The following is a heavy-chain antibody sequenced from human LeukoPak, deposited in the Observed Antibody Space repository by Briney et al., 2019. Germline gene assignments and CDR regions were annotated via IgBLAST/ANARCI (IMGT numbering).Heavy chain of an antibody. V-gene: IGHV4-34*01. Sequence: SGTLSLTCAVYGGSFSGYYWSWSRQPPGKGLEWIGEINHSGSTNYNPSLKSRVTISVDTSKNQFSLKLSSVTAADTAVYYCARFLGPDGSSWYPIDYWGQGTLVTVSS. J-gene: IGHJ4*02. CDR2: INHSGST. CDR1: GGSFSGYY. D-gene: IGHD6-13*01. CDR3: ARFLGPDGSSWYPIDY.